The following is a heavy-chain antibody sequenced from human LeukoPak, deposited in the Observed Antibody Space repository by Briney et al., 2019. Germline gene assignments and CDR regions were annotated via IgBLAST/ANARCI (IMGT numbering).Heavy chain of an antibody. Sequence: ALETLSLTCTVSGGSISSYYWSWIRQPPGKGLEWIGYIYYSGSTNYNPSLKSRVTISVDTSKNQFSLKLSSVTAADTAVYYCARDLIVPDAMTGSGSYSTDYWGQGTLVTVSS. CDR1: GGSISSYY. CDR2: IYYSGST. D-gene: IGHD3-10*01. J-gene: IGHJ4*02. CDR3: ARDLIVPDAMTGSGSYSTDY. V-gene: IGHV4-59*01.